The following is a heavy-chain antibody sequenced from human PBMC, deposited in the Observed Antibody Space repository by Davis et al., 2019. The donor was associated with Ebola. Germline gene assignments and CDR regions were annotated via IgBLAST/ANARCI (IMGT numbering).Heavy chain of an antibody. V-gene: IGHV5-51*01. D-gene: IGHD3-3*01. CDR3: ARRPYYDFWSGYSSNWFDP. CDR1: GYSFTSYW. CDR2: IYPGDSDT. J-gene: IGHJ5*02. Sequence: KVSCKGSGYSFTSYWIGWVRQMPGKGLEWMGIIYPGDSDTRYSPSFQGQVTISADKSISTAYLQWSSLKASDTAMYYCARRPYYDFWSGYSSNWFDPWGQGTPVTVSS.